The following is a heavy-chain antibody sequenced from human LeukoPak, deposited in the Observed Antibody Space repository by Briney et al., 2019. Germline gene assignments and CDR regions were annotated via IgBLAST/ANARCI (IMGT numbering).Heavy chain of an antibody. CDR3: ARGVDSGYDWRTFDI. J-gene: IGHJ3*02. CDR1: GGTFSSYA. Sequence: SVKVSCKASGGTFSSYAISWVRQAPGQGLEWMGGIIPIFGTANYAQKFQGRVAITADESTSTAYMELSSLRSEDTAVHYCARGVDSGYDWRTFDIWGRGTMVTVSS. CDR2: IIPIFGTA. V-gene: IGHV1-69*13. D-gene: IGHD5-12*01.